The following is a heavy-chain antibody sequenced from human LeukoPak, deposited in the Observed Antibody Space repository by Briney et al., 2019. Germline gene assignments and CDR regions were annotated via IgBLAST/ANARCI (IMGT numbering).Heavy chain of an antibody. J-gene: IGHJ4*02. D-gene: IGHD3-10*01. V-gene: IGHV1-2*02. Sequence: ASVKVSCKASGYSFTAYYVHWVRQAPGQGLEWMGWINPNNGGTDYAQKFQGRVTMTRDTSSSTAFMELSRLKSDDTAVYYCARGLSYYSASESYYNLPDYWGQGTLVTVSS. CDR2: INPNNGGT. CDR3: ARGLSYYSASESYYNLPDY. CDR1: GYSFTAYY.